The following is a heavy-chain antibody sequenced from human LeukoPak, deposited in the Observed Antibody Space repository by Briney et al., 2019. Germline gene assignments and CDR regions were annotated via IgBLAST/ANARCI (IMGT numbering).Heavy chain of an antibody. Sequence: SETLSLTCTVSGYSISSYYWSWIRQPPGKGLEWIGCIYYSGSTNYNPSLKSRVTISVDTSKNQFSLKLSSVTAADTAVYYCARGRGIAARMDAFDIWGQGTMVTVSS. CDR3: ARGRGIAARMDAFDI. CDR1: GYSISSYY. V-gene: IGHV4-59*01. J-gene: IGHJ3*02. CDR2: IYYSGST. D-gene: IGHD6-6*01.